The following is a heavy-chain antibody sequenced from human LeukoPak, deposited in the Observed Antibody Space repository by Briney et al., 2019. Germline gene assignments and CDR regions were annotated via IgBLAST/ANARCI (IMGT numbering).Heavy chain of an antibody. D-gene: IGHD3-10*01. CDR1: GYSISSGYY. J-gene: IGHJ4*02. Sequence: PSETLSLTCTVSGYSISSGYYWGWIRQPPGKGLEWIGSIYHSGSTYYNPSLKSRVTISVDTSKNQFSLKLSSVTAADTAVYYCARVVRGVHFDYWGQGTLVTVSS. CDR3: ARVVRGVHFDY. V-gene: IGHV4-38-2*02. CDR2: IYHSGST.